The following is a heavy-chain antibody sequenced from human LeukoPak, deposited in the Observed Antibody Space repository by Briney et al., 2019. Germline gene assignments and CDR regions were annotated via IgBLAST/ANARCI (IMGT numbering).Heavy chain of an antibody. J-gene: IGHJ6*02. D-gene: IGHD1-1*01. CDR1: GFTFSSYG. Sequence: GGSLRLSCATPGFTFSSYGMHWVRQAPGKGLEWVAVIWYDGSNKYYADSVKGRFTISRDNSKNTLYLQMNSLRAEDTAVYYCARGNGDYYYYGMDVWGQGTTVTVSS. V-gene: IGHV3-33*01. CDR3: ARGNGDYYYYGMDV. CDR2: IWYDGSNK.